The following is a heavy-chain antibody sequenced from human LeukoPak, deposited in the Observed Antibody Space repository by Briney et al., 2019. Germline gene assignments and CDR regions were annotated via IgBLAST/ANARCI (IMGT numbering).Heavy chain of an antibody. CDR3: AREGASSGWSLDY. CDR1: GGSISSYY. Sequence: PSETLSLTCAVSGGSISSYYWSWIRQPPGKGLGWIGYIYYSGSTNYNPSLKSRVTISVDTSKNQFSLKLSSVTAADTAVYYCAREGASSGWSLDYWGQGTLVTVSS. CDR2: IYYSGST. D-gene: IGHD6-19*01. J-gene: IGHJ4*02. V-gene: IGHV4-59*01.